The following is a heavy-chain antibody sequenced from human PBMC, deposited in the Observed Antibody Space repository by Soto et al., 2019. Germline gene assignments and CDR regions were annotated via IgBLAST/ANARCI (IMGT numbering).Heavy chain of an antibody. CDR2: ISYDGSNK. J-gene: IGHJ4*02. CDR1: GFTFSHYG. D-gene: IGHD1-26*01. Sequence: QVQLVESGGGVVQPGRSLRLSCAASGFTFSHYGIHWVRQAPGKGMERLAVISYDGSNKHYADSVKGRFTVARDNSKNTLYLSMNSLRAEFKAVYFCARYSGKYQGPIDYWGQGTLVTVSS. CDR3: ARYSGKYQGPIDY. V-gene: IGHV3-30*03.